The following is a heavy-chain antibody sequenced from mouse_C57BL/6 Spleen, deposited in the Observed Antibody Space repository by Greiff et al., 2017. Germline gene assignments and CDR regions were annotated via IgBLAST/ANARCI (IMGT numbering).Heavy chain of an antibody. CDR1: GYTFTDYY. Sequence: EVQLQQSGPVLVKPGASVKMSCKASGYTFTDYYMNWVKQSHGKSLEWIGVINPYNGGTSYNQKFKGKATLTVDKSSSTAYMELHSLTSEDSAVYYCAIYGSSSYWYFDVWGTGTTVTVSS. V-gene: IGHV1-19*01. D-gene: IGHD1-1*01. CDR2: INPYNGGT. J-gene: IGHJ1*03. CDR3: AIYGSSSYWYFDV.